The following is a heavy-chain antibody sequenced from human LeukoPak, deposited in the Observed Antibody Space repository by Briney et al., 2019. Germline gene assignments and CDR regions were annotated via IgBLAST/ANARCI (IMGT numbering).Heavy chain of an antibody. J-gene: IGHJ4*02. D-gene: IGHD6-6*01. CDR1: GFTFSTYW. CDR3: ARDGVSSSPDFDY. Sequence: PGGSLRPSCAASGFTFSTYWMYWVRQAPGKGLEWVANIKYDGSEKNYVDSVKGRFTISRDNAKNSLYLQMSSLRAEDTAVYYCARDGVSSSPDFDYWGQGTLVTVSS. CDR2: IKYDGSEK. V-gene: IGHV3-7*01.